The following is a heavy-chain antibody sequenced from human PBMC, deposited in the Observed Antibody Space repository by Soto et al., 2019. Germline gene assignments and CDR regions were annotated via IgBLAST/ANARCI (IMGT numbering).Heavy chain of an antibody. CDR1: GFSLSTSGVG. Sequence: QITLKESGPTLVKPTQTLTLTCTFSGFSLSTSGVGVGWIRQPPGKALEWLALIYWDDDKRYSPSLKSRLTITKATSKNQVVLTMTNMDPVDTATYYSSHYFSILVDDAFEIWGQGTMVTVSS. D-gene: IGHD2-8*02. CDR3: SHYFSILVDDAFEI. CDR2: IYWDDDK. J-gene: IGHJ3*02. V-gene: IGHV2-5*02.